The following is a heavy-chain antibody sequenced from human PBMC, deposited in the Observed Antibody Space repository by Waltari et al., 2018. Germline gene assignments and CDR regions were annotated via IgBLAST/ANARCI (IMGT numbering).Heavy chain of an antibody. CDR1: GGSFSGYY. Sequence: QVQLQQWGAGLLKPSETLSLTCAVYGGSFSGYYWSWIRQPPGKGLEWIGEINHSGSTNYNPTLKSRVTISVDTSKNQFSLKLSSVTAADTAVYYCARGPYSPERGFDYWGQGTLVTVSS. J-gene: IGHJ4*02. D-gene: IGHD2-15*01. CDR2: INHSGST. CDR3: ARGPYSPERGFDY. V-gene: IGHV4-34*01.